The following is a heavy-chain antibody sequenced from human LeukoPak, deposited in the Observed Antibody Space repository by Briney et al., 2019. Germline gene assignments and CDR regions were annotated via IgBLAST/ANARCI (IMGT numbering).Heavy chain of an antibody. J-gene: IGHJ4*02. D-gene: IGHD5-24*01. CDR3: ARDGYKSGGHDY. CDR2: INPTTGGT. V-gene: IGHV1-2*06. CDR1: GYTFIDYY. Sequence: ASVKVSCKTSGYTFIDYYIHWIRQAPGQGLEWMGRINPTTGGTDFAQKFQGKVSMTRDTSISTAYMELSSLRSEDTAVYYCARDGYKSGGHDYWGQGTLVTVSS.